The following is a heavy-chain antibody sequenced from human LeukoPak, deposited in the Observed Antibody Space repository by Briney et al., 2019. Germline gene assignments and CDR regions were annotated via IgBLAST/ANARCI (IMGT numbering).Heavy chain of an antibody. CDR1: GYTFTGYY. D-gene: IGHD3-10*01. V-gene: IGHV1-2*02. J-gene: IGHJ4*02. CDR2: INPNSGDT. CDR3: ARFGDSHADS. Sequence: VSVKVSCKASGYTFTGYYLHWVRQAPGQGLVWMGWINPNSGDTNYAQKFQGRVTMTSDTSISTAYMELSRLRSDDTAVYYCARFGDSHADSWGQGTLVTVSS.